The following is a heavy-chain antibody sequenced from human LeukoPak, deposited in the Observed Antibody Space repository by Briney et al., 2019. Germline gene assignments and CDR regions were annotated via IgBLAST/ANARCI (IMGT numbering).Heavy chain of an antibody. V-gene: IGHV3-7*01. J-gene: IGHJ5*02. CDR1: GFTFSSYW. Sequence: PGGSLRLSCAASGFTFSSYWMSWVRQAPGKGLEWVANIKQDGSEKYYVDSVKGRFTISRDNAKNSLYLQMNSLRAEDTAVYYCARDGDYGGNSVLDHWFDPWGQGTLVTVSS. CDR3: ARDGDYGGNSVLDHWFDP. D-gene: IGHD4-23*01. CDR2: IKQDGSEK.